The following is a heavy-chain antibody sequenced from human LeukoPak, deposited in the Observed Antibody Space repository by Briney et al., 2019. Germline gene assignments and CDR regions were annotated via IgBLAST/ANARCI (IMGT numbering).Heavy chain of an antibody. CDR3: ARGWGDPYYYYGMDV. CDR1: GFTFSSYW. V-gene: IGHV3-74*01. CDR2: INSDGSST. J-gene: IGHJ6*02. D-gene: IGHD2-21*02. Sequence: GGSLRLSCAASGFTFSSYWMHWVRQAPGKGLVWVSRINSDGSSTSYADPVKGRFTISRDNAKNTLYLQMNSLRAEDTAVYYCARGWGDPYYYYGMDVWGQGTTVTVSS.